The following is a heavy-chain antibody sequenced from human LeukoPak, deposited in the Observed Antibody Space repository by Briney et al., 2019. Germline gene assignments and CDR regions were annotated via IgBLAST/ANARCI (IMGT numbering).Heavy chain of an antibody. Sequence: ASVKVSCKASGGTFSSYAISWVRQAPGQGLEWMGGIIPIFGTANYAQKFQGRVTITTDESTSTAYMELSSLRSEDTAVYYCAREKHWNYGHFDYWGQGTLVTVSS. D-gene: IGHD1-7*01. CDR1: GGTFSSYA. V-gene: IGHV1-69*05. CDR2: IIPIFGTA. J-gene: IGHJ4*02. CDR3: AREKHWNYGHFDY.